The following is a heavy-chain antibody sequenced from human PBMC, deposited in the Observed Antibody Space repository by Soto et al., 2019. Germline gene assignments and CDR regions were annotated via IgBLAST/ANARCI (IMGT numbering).Heavy chain of an antibody. V-gene: IGHV1-69*01. CDR2: LIPILDTT. CDR1: GGTSSSYA. J-gene: IGHJ4*02. D-gene: IGHD4-4*01. Sequence: QVQVVQSGAEVKKPGSSVRVSCKASGGTSSSYAITWMRQAPGQGLEWMGALIPILDTTDYAQKFQGRVTFTADASTSTVYMELSSLTSEDTAGYYCASGGTAVNRRFDFWGQGTLVTVSS. CDR3: ASGGTAVNRRFDF.